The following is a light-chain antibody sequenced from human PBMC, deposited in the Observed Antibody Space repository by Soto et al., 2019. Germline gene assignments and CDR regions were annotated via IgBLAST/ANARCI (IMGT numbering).Light chain of an antibody. V-gene: IGLV4-69*01. J-gene: IGLJ3*02. CDR2: INSDGSH. CDR3: QTWGTGFWV. CDR1: SGHSSNA. Sequence: QLVLTQSPSASASLGASVKLTCTLSSGHSSNAIVWHQQQPEKGPRYLMQINSDGSHSQGDGIPDRFSGSSSGAERYLTISSLQAEDEADYYCQTWGTGFWVFGGGTKLTVL.